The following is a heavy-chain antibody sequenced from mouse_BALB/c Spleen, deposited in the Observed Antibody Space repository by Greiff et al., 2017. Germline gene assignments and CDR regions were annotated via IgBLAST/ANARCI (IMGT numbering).Heavy chain of an antibody. V-gene: IGHV5-6-3*01. CDR3: ARDYYGPFAY. Sequence: EVQVVESGGGLVQPGGSLKLSCAASGFTFSSYGMSWVRQTPDKRLELVATINSNGGSTYYPDSVKGRFTISRDNAKNTLYLQMSSLKSEDTAMYYCARDYYGPFAYRGQETLVTVSA. D-gene: IGHD1-2*01. CDR2: INSNGGST. J-gene: IGHJ3*01. CDR1: GFTFSSYG.